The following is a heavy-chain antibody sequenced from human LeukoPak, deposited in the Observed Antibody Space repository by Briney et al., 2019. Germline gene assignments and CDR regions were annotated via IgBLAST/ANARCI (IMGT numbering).Heavy chain of an antibody. CDR3: ARDSTVTDFDY. Sequence: SVKVSCKASGGTFSIYAISWVRQAPGQGREWMGGIIPIFGTANYAQKFQGRVTITADESTSTAYMELSSLRSEDTAVYYCARDSTVTDFDYWGQGTLVTVSS. J-gene: IGHJ4*02. D-gene: IGHD4-17*01. V-gene: IGHV1-69*13. CDR1: GGTFSIYA. CDR2: IIPIFGTA.